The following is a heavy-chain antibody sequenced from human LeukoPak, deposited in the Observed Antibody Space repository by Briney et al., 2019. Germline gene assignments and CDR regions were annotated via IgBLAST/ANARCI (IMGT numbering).Heavy chain of an antibody. D-gene: IGHD6-13*01. J-gene: IGHJ4*02. CDR2: ITAGTTHI. CDR3: ARDGSGWSRDY. V-gene: IGHV3-21*01. Sequence: GGSLRLSCAASGFNFSPCAMTWVRQAPGKGLEWVSTITAGTTHIYYADSVKGRFTTSRDDAKTSLYLQRSSLRTEDTAVYYCARDGSGWSRDYWGQGTLVTVSS. CDR1: GFNFSPCA.